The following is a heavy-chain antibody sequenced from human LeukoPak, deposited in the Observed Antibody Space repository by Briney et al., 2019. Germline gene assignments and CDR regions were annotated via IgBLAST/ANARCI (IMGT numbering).Heavy chain of an antibody. V-gene: IGHV3-48*03. D-gene: IGHD4-17*01. CDR3: ARDDYGGTFDAFDI. CDR2: IGSGGGSI. CDR1: GFTFSNYE. Sequence: GGSLRLSCAASGFTFSNYEMNWVRQAPGKGLEWVSYIGSGGGSIYYEASVRGRFTSSRDNAKKSLFLQMNSLRVEDTAVYYCARDDYGGTFDAFDIWGQGAMVTVSS. J-gene: IGHJ3*02.